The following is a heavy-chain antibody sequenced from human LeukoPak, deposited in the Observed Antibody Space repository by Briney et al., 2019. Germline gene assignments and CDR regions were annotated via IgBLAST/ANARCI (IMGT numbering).Heavy chain of an antibody. D-gene: IGHD2-21*02. Sequence: SQTLSLTCTVSGDSVTSGGYFWTWIRHHPGKGLEWIGYISNSGTTSYNPSLKSRVSISVDTSNNQFSLMLSSVTAADTAVYYCARDVVVTSSPDAFDIWGQGTMVAVSS. CDR3: ARDVVVTSSPDAFDI. CDR2: ISNSGTT. V-gene: IGHV4-31*03. CDR1: GDSVTSGGYF. J-gene: IGHJ3*02.